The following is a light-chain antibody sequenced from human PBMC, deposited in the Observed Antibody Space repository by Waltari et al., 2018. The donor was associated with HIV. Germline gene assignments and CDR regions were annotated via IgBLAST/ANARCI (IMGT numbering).Light chain of an antibody. J-gene: IGLJ2*01. V-gene: IGLV2-8*01. CDR3: FSYAGNNFLL. CDR2: EVS. CDR1: SSDIGLYNF. Sequence: QSALTQPPSASGSPGQSVTISCAGTSSDIGLYNFDSWYQHHPGKAPKLMISEVSRRPSGVPDRFSGSKSGNTASLTVSGLQADDEATYYCFSYAGNNFLLFGGGTKLTVL.